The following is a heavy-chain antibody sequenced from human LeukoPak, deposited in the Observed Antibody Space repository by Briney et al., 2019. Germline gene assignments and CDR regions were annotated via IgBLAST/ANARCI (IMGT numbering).Heavy chain of an antibody. D-gene: IGHD3-22*01. J-gene: IGHJ4*02. CDR3: AKRGVVIRVILVGFHKQANYFDS. CDR2: ISDSGGTT. CDR1: GFTLSTYS. Sequence: GGSLRLSCAASGFTLSTYSMSWVRQAPGKGLQWVAGISDSGGTTKYADSVKGRFTISRDNPRNTLYLQMSSLRPEDTAVYFCAKRGVVIRVILVGFHKQANYFDSWGQGVLVTASS. V-gene: IGHV3-23*01.